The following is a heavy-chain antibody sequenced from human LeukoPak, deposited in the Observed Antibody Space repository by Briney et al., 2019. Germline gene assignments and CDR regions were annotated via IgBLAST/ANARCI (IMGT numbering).Heavy chain of an antibody. CDR1: GGSISSGDYY. CDR3: ARTMVRGVPLDY. V-gene: IGHV4-61*02. D-gene: IGHD3-10*01. CDR2: IYASGST. J-gene: IGHJ4*02. Sequence: PSETLSFTCTVSGGSISSGDYYWSWIRQPAGKGLEWIGRIYASGSTNYNPSLNSRVTISIDTSKNQFSLKLTSVTAADTAVYYCARTMVRGVPLDYWGQGTLVTVSS.